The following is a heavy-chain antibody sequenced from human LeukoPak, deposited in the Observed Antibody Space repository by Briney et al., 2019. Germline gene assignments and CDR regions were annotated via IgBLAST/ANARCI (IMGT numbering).Heavy chain of an antibody. Sequence: PSETLSLTCAVYGGSFSGYYWSWIRQPPGKGLEWIGEISHSGSTNYNPSLKSRVTISVDRSKNQFSLKLSSVTAADTAVYYCARGPYDFWSGYYTTNWYFDLWGRGTLVTVSS. CDR2: ISHSGST. CDR3: ARGPYDFWSGYYTTNWYFDL. D-gene: IGHD3-3*01. CDR1: GGSFSGYY. V-gene: IGHV4-34*01. J-gene: IGHJ2*01.